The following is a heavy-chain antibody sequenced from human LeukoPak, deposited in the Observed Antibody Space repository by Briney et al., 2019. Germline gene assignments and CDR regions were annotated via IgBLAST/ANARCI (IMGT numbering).Heavy chain of an antibody. CDR2: ISAYNGNT. V-gene: IGHV1-18*01. J-gene: IGHJ4*02. Sequence: ASVKVSCKPSGYTFTSYGISWVRQAPGQGLEWMGWISAYNGNTNYAQKLQGRVTITTDTSTSTAYMELRSLRSDDTAVYYCARVYSKLWFGELLYFDYWGQGTLVTVSS. D-gene: IGHD3-10*01. CDR1: GYTFTSYG. CDR3: ARVYSKLWFGELLYFDY.